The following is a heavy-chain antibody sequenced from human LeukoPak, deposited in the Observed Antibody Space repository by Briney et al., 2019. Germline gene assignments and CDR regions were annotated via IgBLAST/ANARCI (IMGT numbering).Heavy chain of an antibody. CDR2: ISNSGTT. CDR3: ARDVVVTASPDAFDI. J-gene: IGHJ3*02. V-gene: IGHV4-31*03. D-gene: IGHD2-21*02. CDR1: GDSVSSGGYY. Sequence: SQTLSLTGTVSGDSVSSGGYYWTWIRQHPGKGLEWIGYISNSGTTSYNPSLESRVSISVDTSNNQFSLRLNSVTAADTAVYYCARDVVVTASPDAFDIWGQGTMVTVSS.